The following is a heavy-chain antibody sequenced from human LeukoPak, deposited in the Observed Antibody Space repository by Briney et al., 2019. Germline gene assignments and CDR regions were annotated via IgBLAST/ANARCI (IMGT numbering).Heavy chain of an antibody. CDR1: GYRFTNYW. Sequence: PGESLRISCKGSGYRFTNYWIGWVRQMPGKGLEWMGLIYPGDSETRYSPSFEGQVTISADKSINTASLQWSGLKASDTAMYYCARRASYSNYDGNYFDYWGQGSLVTVSS. V-gene: IGHV5-51*01. J-gene: IGHJ4*02. D-gene: IGHD4-11*01. CDR3: ARRASYSNYDGNYFDY. CDR2: IYPGDSET.